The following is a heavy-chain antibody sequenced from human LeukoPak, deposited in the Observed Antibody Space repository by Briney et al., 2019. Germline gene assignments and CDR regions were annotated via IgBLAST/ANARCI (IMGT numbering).Heavy chain of an antibody. CDR1: GFTFSGSA. D-gene: IGHD1-1*01. CDR2: IRSKANSYAT. Sequence: SGGSLRLSCAASGFTFSGSAMHWVRQASGKGLEWVGRIRSKANSYATAYAASVKGRFTISRDDSKNTAYLQMNSLRAEDTAVYYCASGKGQWNDYYMDVWGKGTTVTVSS. CDR3: ASGKGQWNDYYMDV. V-gene: IGHV3-73*01. J-gene: IGHJ6*03.